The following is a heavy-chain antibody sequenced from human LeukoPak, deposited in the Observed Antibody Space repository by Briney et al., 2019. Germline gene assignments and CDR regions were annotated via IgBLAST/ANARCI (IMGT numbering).Heavy chain of an antibody. V-gene: IGHV3-23*01. CDR2: ISGYGGTT. Sequence: GGSLRLSCAASGFTFSSYAMSWVRQAPGKGLEWVSGISGYGGTTYHADSVEGRFTISRDNSKNTLYLQMNSLGAEDTAIYYCAKSFTYYDFWSGDYWGQGTLVTVSS. J-gene: IGHJ4*02. CDR3: AKSFTYYDFWSGDY. CDR1: GFTFSSYA. D-gene: IGHD3-3*01.